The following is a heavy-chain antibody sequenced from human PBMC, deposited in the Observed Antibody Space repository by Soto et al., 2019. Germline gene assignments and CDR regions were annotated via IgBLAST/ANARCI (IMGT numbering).Heavy chain of an antibody. CDR3: TPELRYFDWLLFGTFDY. Sequence: GGSLRLSCAASGFTFSNAWMSWFRQAPGKGLEWVGRIKSKTDGGTTDYAAPVKGRFTISRDDSKNTLYLQMNSLKTEDTAVYYCTPELRYFDWLLFGTFDYWGQGTLVTVSS. CDR2: IKSKTDGGTT. V-gene: IGHV3-15*01. CDR1: GFTFSNAW. J-gene: IGHJ4*02. D-gene: IGHD3-9*01.